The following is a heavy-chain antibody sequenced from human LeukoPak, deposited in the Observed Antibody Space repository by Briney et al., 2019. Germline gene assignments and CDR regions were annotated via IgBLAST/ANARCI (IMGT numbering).Heavy chain of an antibody. J-gene: IGHJ5*02. V-gene: IGHV4-39*07. Sequence: SETLSLTCTVSGGSIIRSNCYWGWIRQAPGKGLEWIGSISYSGRTYYNPSLKSRVTISADTSKNQFSLKLSSVTAADTAVYYCAREGAYCGGDCYSGWFDPWGQGTLVTVSS. D-gene: IGHD2-21*02. CDR3: AREGAYCGGDCYSGWFDP. CDR1: GGSIIRSNCY. CDR2: ISYSGRT.